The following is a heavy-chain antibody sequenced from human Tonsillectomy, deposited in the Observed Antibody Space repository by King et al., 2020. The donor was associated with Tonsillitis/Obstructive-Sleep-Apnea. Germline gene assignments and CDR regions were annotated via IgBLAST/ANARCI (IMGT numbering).Heavy chain of an antibody. J-gene: IGHJ4*02. Sequence: QLVQSGGGLVQPGGSLRLSCAASGFTFSSYAMTWVRQAPGKGLEWVSAISGSGGGTYSADSVMGRFTISRDNPKNILYLQLNTLRAEDTAVYYCAKISSYSSGWYEGQFDYWGRGTLVTVSS. V-gene: IGHV3-23*04. CDR1: GFTFSSYA. D-gene: IGHD6-19*01. CDR3: AKISSYSSGWYEGQFDY. CDR2: ISGSGGGT.